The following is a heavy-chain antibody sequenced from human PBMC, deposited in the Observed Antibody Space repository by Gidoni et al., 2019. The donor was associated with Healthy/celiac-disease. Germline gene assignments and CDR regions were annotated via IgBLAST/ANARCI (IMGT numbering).Heavy chain of an antibody. CDR3: AREVSDFIAAAADWFDP. J-gene: IGHJ5*02. CDR2: INTNTGNP. V-gene: IGHV7-4-1*02. Sequence: QVQLVQSGSALKKPGASVKVSCKASGYTFTSYAMNWVRQAPGQGLEWMGWINTNTGNPTYAQGFTGRFVFSLDTSVSTAYLQISSLKAEDTAVYYCAREVSDFIAAAADWFDPWGQGTLVTVSS. D-gene: IGHD6-13*01. CDR1: GYTFTSYA.